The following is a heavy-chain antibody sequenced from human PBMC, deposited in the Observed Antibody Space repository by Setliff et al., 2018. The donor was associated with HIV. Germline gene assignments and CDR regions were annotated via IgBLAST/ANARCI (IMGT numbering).Heavy chain of an antibody. Sequence: ASVKVSCKSSGYTFTDYFMHWVRQAPGQGLEWMGWISPDNANTRTSQRFRGRVTMTRDTSINAAYLDLSGLTSDDTAFYYCARQFSNSFDSWGQGTLVTVSS. CDR2: ISPDNANT. V-gene: IGHV1-2*02. CDR3: ARQFSNSFDS. J-gene: IGHJ4*02. D-gene: IGHD7-27*01. CDR1: GYTFTDYF.